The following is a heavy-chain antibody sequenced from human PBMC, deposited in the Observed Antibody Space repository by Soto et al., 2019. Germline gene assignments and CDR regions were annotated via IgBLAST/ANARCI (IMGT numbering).Heavy chain of an antibody. Sequence: TSETLSLTCAVYGGSFSGYYWSWIRQPPGKGLEWIGEINHSGSTNYNPSLKSRVTISVDTSKNQFSLKLSSVTAADTAVYYCARRIYDFWSGYYNWFDPWGQGTLVTVSS. V-gene: IGHV4-34*01. J-gene: IGHJ5*02. D-gene: IGHD3-3*01. CDR2: INHSGST. CDR1: GGSFSGYY. CDR3: ARRIYDFWSGYYNWFDP.